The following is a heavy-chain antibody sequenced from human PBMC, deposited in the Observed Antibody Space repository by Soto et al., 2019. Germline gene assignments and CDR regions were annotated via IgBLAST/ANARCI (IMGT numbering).Heavy chain of an antibody. CDR3: ARDPFYGWVDS. V-gene: IGHV1-8*01. CDR1: GHTLASYD. Sequence: QVQLVQSGAEVRKPGASVKVSCKASGHTLASYDINWVRQATGQGLEWMGWMTPDSGDTGYAQKFPGRVTMPWDTSITTAYMELSSLRSDDTAVYYCARDPFYGWVDSWGQGTLVTVSS. D-gene: IGHD3-16*01. CDR2: MTPDSGDT. J-gene: IGHJ5*01.